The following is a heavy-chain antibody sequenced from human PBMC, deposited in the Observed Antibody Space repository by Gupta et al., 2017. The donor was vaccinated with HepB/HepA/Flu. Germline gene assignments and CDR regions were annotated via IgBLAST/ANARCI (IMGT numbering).Heavy chain of an antibody. CDR1: GFTFSSYA. D-gene: IGHD1-26*01. CDR2: ISGSGSST. V-gene: IGHV3-23*01. CDR3: VKDSVFVGANTMSWSYFDY. J-gene: IGHJ4*02. Sequence: EVQLLESGGGLVQPGGSLRLSCAASGFTFSSYAISWVRQAPGKGLDWVSGISGSGSSTYYADSVKGRFTISRDSSKNTLYLQMNSLRAEDTAIYYCVKDSVFVGANTMSWSYFDYWGQGTLVTVSS.